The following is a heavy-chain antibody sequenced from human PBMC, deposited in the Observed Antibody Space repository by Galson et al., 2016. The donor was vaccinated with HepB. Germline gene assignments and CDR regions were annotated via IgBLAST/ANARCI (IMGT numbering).Heavy chain of an antibody. V-gene: IGHV4-39*01. CDR2: IYYSENT. CDR3: ATGIVVAGKMYYYYMDV. J-gene: IGHJ6*03. CDR1: GASLSSSDYY. D-gene: IGHD6-19*01. Sequence: ETLSLTCIVSGASLSSSDYYWGWLRQPPGRGLEWIGSIYYSENTYYNPSLQSRVTISVDTSTNQFSLRLNSVTAADTGVYYCATGIVVAGKMYYYYMDVWGTGTTVTVSS.